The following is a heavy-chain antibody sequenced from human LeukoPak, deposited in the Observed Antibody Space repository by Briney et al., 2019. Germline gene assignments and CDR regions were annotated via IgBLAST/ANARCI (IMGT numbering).Heavy chain of an antibody. Sequence: KPSETLSLTCTVSGGSISSYYWSWIRQPPGKGLEWIGYIYYSGSTNYNPSLKSRVTISVDTSKNQFSLKLSSVTAADTAVYYCAGIAVAGTLGAFDIWGQGTMVTVSS. CDR1: GGSISSYY. V-gene: IGHV4-59*01. D-gene: IGHD6-19*01. CDR2: IYYSGST. J-gene: IGHJ3*02. CDR3: AGIAVAGTLGAFDI.